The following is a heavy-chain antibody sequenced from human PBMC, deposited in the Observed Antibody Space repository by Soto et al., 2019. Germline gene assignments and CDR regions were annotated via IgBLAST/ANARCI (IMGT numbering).Heavy chain of an antibody. J-gene: IGHJ4*02. CDR3: ARDWIAAAGTIDY. D-gene: IGHD6-13*01. CDR1: GFTFSSYS. CDR2: ISSSSSYI. Sequence: EVQLVESGGGLVKPGGSLRLSCAASGFTFSSYSMNWVHQAPGKGLEWVSSISSSSSYIYYADSVKGRFTISRDNAKNSLYLQMNSLRAEDTAVYYCARDWIAAAGTIDYWGQGTLVTVSS. V-gene: IGHV3-21*01.